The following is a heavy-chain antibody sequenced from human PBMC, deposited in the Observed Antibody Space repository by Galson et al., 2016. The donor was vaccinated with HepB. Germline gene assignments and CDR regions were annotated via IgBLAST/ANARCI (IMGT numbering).Heavy chain of an antibody. D-gene: IGHD4-23*01. Sequence: ETLSLTCTVSGGSIRNYFWTWIRQPPGKGLQWIGYIDYSGNTNYNSSLESRVIISVDTSKSQFSLKMRSVTAADTAVYFCARERDNSDSGMDVWGQGTTVTVSS. CDR2: IDYSGNT. J-gene: IGHJ6*02. V-gene: IGHV4-59*12. CDR3: ARERDNSDSGMDV. CDR1: GGSIRNYF.